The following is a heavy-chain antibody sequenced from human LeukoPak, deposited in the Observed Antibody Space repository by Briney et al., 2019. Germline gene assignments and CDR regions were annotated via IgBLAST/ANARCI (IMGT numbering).Heavy chain of an antibody. CDR2: ISGSGRST. D-gene: IGHD6-13*01. Sequence: GGSLRLSCAASGFTFSSSAMSWVRQAPGKGLEWVSAISGSGRSTYYADSVKGRFTISRDNSRNTLYLQMNSLRAEDTAVYHCAKDGYSSSWYNWFDPWGQGTLVTVSS. J-gene: IGHJ5*02. CDR3: AKDGYSSSWYNWFDP. CDR1: GFTFSSSA. V-gene: IGHV3-23*01.